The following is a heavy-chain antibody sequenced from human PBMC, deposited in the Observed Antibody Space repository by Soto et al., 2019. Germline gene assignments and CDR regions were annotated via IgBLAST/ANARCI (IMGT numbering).Heavy chain of an antibody. J-gene: IGHJ3*02. V-gene: IGHV1-18*01. CDR1: GYTFTSYG. CDR2: ISAYNGNT. CDR3: ARVQLNRVVTPALKPYDAFDI. D-gene: IGHD2-2*01. Sequence: ASVKVSCKASGYTFTSYGISWVRQAPGQGLEWMGWISAYNGNTNYAQKLQGRVTMTTDTSTSTAYMELRSLRSDDTAVYYCARVQLNRVVTPALKPYDAFDIWGQGKMVTVSS.